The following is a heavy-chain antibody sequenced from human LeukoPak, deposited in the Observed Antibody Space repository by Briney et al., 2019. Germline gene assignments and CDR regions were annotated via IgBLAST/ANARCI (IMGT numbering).Heavy chain of an antibody. J-gene: IGHJ3*02. CDR2: IYHTGST. D-gene: IGHD6-13*01. CDR3: ARNGPTAAGAFDS. Sequence: KASETLSLTCAVSGGSITTSNWWTWVRQPPGKGLEWIGEIYHTGSTNYNPSLKSQVTISVDKSKNQFSLKLTSVTAADTAVYYCARNGPTAAGAFDSWGQGTLVTVSS. CDR1: GGSITTSNW. V-gene: IGHV4-4*02.